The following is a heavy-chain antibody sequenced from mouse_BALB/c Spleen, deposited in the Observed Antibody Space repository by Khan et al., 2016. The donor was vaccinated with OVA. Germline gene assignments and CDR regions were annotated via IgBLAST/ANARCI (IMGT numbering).Heavy chain of an antibody. J-gene: IGHJ3*01. CDR1: GYSFTDYT. CDR2: INPYNGFT. D-gene: IGHD2-5*01. Sequence: VQLKESRPELVKPGASMKISCKASGYSFTDYTMNWVKQSHGKNLEWIGLINPYNGFTTYNQKFKGKVTLTVHKSSSTAYMELLSLTSEDSAVYYCARGNDYDSNSCFAYWGQGTLVTVSA. V-gene: IGHV1-18*01. CDR3: ARGNDYDSNSCFAY.